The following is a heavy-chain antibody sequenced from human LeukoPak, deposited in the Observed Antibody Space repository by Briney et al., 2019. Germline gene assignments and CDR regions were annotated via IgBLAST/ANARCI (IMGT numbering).Heavy chain of an antibody. CDR1: GYTFTSYA. CDR2: INPNSGGT. V-gene: IGHV1-2*02. D-gene: IGHD5-24*01. CDR3: ARDGSAMVEMATISTLGAFDI. Sequence: GASVKVSCKASGYTFTSYAMHWVRQAPGQRLEWMGWINPNSGGTNYAQKFQGRVTMTRDTSISTAYMELSRLRSDDTAVYYCARDGSAMVEMATISTLGAFDIWGQGTMVTVSS. J-gene: IGHJ3*02.